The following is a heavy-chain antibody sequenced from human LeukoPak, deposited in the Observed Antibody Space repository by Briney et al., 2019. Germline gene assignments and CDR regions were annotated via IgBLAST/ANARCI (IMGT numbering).Heavy chain of an antibody. V-gene: IGHV4-31*03. J-gene: IGHJ5*02. CDR1: GGSISSGGYY. CDR3: AGDRQGWFDP. CDR2: IYYSGST. Sequence: SETLSLTCTVSGGSISSGGYYWSWLRQHPGTGLEWIGYIYYSGSTYYNPSLKSRVTISVDTSKNQFSLKLSSVTAADTAVYYCAGDRQGWFDPWGQGTLVTVSS.